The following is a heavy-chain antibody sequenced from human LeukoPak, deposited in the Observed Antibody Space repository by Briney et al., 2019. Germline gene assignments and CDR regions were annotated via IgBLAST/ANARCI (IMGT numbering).Heavy chain of an antibody. D-gene: IGHD3-10*01. CDR1: GGSISSSSYY. CDR3: AKGLSPYYYGSGSYSPTWFDP. V-gene: IGHV4-39*01. CDR2: IYYSGST. J-gene: IGHJ5*02. Sequence: SETLSLTCTVSGGSISSSSYYWGWIRQPPGKGLEWIGSIYYSGSTYYNPSLKSRVTISVDTSKNQFSLKLSSVTAADTAVYYCAKGLSPYYYGSGSYSPTWFDPWGQGTLVTVSS.